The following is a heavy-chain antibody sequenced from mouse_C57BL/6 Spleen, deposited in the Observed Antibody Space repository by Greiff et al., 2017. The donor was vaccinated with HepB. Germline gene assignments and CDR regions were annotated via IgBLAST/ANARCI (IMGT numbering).Heavy chain of an antibody. Sequence: EVQLQESGGGLVKPGRSLKLSCAASGFTFSDYGMHWVRQAPEKGLEWVAYISSGSSTIYYADTVKGRFTISRDNAKNTLFLQMTSLRSEDTAMYYCAREDYDWYFDVWGTGTTVTVSS. CDR2: ISSGSSTI. CDR3: AREDYDWYFDV. CDR1: GFTFSDYG. J-gene: IGHJ1*03. V-gene: IGHV5-17*01. D-gene: IGHD2-4*01.